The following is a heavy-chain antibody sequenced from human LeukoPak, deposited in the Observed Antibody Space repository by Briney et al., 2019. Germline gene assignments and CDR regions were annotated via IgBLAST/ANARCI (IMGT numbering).Heavy chain of an antibody. CDR3: ARDGYCYDSSGISYYYYYYMDV. D-gene: IGHD3-22*01. CDR1: GFTFSSYW. J-gene: IGHJ6*03. Sequence: GGSLRLSCAASGFTFSSYWMSWVRQAPGKGLEWVANIKQDGSEKYYVDSVKGRFTISRDNAKNSLYLQMNSLRAEDTAVYYCARDGYCYDSSGISYYYYYYMDVWGKGTTVTVSS. V-gene: IGHV3-7*01. CDR2: IKQDGSEK.